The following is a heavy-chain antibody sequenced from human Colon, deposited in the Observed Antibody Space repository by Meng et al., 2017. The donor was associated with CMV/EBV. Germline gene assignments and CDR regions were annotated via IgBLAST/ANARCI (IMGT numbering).Heavy chain of an antibody. CDR2: IHPNSGGT. CDR1: GYTFTAYY. V-gene: IGHV1-2*02. Sequence: ASVKVSCKASGYTFTAYYLHWVRQAPGQVLEWMGWIHPNSGGTNYAQKFQDRVTMSTDTSINTAYLQWSSLKASDTAMYYCARQINWNPADAFDIWGQGTMVTVSS. CDR3: ARQINWNPADAFDI. J-gene: IGHJ3*02. D-gene: IGHD1-1*01.